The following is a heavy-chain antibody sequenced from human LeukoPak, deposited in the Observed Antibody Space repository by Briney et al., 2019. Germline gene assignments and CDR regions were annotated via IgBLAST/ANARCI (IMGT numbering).Heavy chain of an antibody. CDR1: GFTFSSNA. V-gene: IGHV3-23*01. D-gene: IGHD6-25*01. J-gene: IGHJ4*02. Sequence: GGSLRLSCAASGFTFSSNAMSWVRQAPGKGLEWVSGISYSEGSTYFADSVKGRFTISRDNSKNTLYLQMNSLRAEDTAVYYCARHIGARTPYFFDWWLGGTMVSVSS. CDR3: ARHIGARTPYFFDW. CDR2: ISYSEGST.